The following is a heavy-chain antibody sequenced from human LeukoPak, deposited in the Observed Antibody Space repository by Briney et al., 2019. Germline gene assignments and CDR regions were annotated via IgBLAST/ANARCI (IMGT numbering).Heavy chain of an antibody. Sequence: SETLSLTCAVYGGSFSGYYWSWIRQPPGKGLEWIEEINHSGSTNYNPSLKSRVTISVDTSKNQFSLKLSSVTAADTAVYYCARGSKSGGGMDVWGKGTTVTVSS. CDR1: GGSFSGYY. V-gene: IGHV4-34*01. CDR2: INHSGST. CDR3: ARGSKSGGGMDV. J-gene: IGHJ6*04. D-gene: IGHD2-2*01.